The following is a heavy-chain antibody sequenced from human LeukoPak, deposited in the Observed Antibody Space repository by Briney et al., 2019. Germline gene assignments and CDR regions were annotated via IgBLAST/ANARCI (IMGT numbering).Heavy chain of an antibody. CDR3: ARLPAARGLDI. D-gene: IGHD2-2*01. V-gene: IGHV4-59*01. CDR1: GGSFSGYY. CDR2: IYYSGST. J-gene: IGHJ3*02. Sequence: SETLSLTCAVYGGSFSGYYWSWIRQPPGKGLEWIGYIYYSGSTNYNPSLKSRVTISVDTSKNQFSLKLSSVTAADTAVYYCARLPAARGLDIWGQGTMVTVSS.